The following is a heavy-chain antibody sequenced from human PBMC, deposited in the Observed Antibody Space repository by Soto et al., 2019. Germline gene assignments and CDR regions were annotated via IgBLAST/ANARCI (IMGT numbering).Heavy chain of an antibody. J-gene: IGHJ1*01. V-gene: IGHV3-23*01. CDR1: GFTFSSYA. Sequence: EVQLLESGGGLVQPGGSLRLSCAASGFTFSSYAMSWVRQAPGKGLECVSSISGGGGSTYYADSVKGRFTTSRDNSKNTLYLQMNSLRAEDTAVYYCAKDGDILSGYPEYFQHWGQGTLVTVSS. D-gene: IGHD3-9*01. CDR3: AKDGDILSGYPEYFQH. CDR2: ISGGGGST.